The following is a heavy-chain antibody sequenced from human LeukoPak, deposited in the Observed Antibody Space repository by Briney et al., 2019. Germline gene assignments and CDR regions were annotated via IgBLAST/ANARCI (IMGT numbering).Heavy chain of an antibody. J-gene: IGHJ4*02. Sequence: GGSLRLSCAASGFTFSSYWMSWVRQAPGKGLEWVANIKQDGSEKYYVDSVKGRFTISRDNSKNTLYLQMNSLRAEDTAVYYCAKDPSNWGSYYFDYWGQGTLVTVSS. CDR3: AKDPSNWGSYYFDY. V-gene: IGHV3-7*03. CDR2: IKQDGSEK. CDR1: GFTFSSYW. D-gene: IGHD7-27*01.